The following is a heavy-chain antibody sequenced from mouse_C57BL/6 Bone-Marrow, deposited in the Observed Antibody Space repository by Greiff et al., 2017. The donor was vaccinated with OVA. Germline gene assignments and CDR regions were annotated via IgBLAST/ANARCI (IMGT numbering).Heavy chain of an antibody. D-gene: IGHD2-2*01. CDR2: ISYDGSN. CDR1: GYSITSGYY. Sequence: VQLKESGPGLVKPSQSLSLTCSVTGYSITSGYYWNWIRQFPGNKLEWMGYISYDGSNNYNPSLKNRISITRDTSKNQFFLKLNSVTTEDTATYYCARRGIYYGYDEGAWYFDVWGTGTTVTVSS. CDR3: ARRGIYYGYDEGAWYFDV. J-gene: IGHJ1*03. V-gene: IGHV3-6*01.